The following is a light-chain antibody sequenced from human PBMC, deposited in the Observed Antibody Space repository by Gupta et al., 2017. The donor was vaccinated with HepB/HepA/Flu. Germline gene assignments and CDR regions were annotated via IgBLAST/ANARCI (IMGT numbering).Light chain of an antibody. CDR2: AAS. V-gene: IGKV1-8*01. CDR3: QQDDSYPLT. Sequence: AVRMTLSPSSFSASTGDRVTITCRASQGISSYLAWYQQKPGKAPKLLIYAASTLQSGVPSRFSGSGSGTDFTLTISCLQSEDFATYYCQQDDSYPLTFGGGTKVEIK. CDR1: QGISSY. J-gene: IGKJ4*01.